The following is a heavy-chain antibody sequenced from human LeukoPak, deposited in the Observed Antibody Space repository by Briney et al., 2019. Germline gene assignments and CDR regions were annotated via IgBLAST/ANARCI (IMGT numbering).Heavy chain of an antibody. J-gene: IGHJ4*02. CDR2: ISSSSSYI. CDR3: ARDIYGVEVTNY. Sequence: GGSLRLSCAASGFTFSSYSMNWVRQAPGKGLEWVSSISSSSSYIYYADSVKGRFTISRDNAKNSLYLQMNSLRAEDTAVYYCARDIYGVEVTNYRGQGTLVTVSS. V-gene: IGHV3-21*01. D-gene: IGHD5/OR15-5a*01. CDR1: GFTFSSYS.